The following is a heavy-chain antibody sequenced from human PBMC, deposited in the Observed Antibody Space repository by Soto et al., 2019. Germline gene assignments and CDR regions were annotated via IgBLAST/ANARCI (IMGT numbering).Heavy chain of an antibody. CDR3: ARTSIVVVVAATPDWFDP. CDR1: GGSISSGDYY. D-gene: IGHD2-15*01. V-gene: IGHV4-30-4*01. CDR2: IYYSGST. Sequence: PSETLSLTCTVSGGSISSGDYYWSWIRQPPGKGLEWIGYIYYSGSTYYNPSLKSRVTISVDTSKNQFSLKLSSVTAADTAVYYCARTSIVVVVAATPDWFDPWGQGTLVTVSS. J-gene: IGHJ5*02.